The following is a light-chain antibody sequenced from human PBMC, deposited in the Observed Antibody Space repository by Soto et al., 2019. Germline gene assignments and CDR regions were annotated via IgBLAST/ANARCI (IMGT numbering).Light chain of an antibody. CDR3: KSYAGSNTYV. CDR2: EVV. J-gene: IGLJ1*01. V-gene: IGLV2-8*01. Sequence: QSVLTQPPSASGSPGQSVTISCTGTKNDIGVYDFVSWYQHHPGEAPRLIIYEVVQRPSGVPDRFSGSKSGNTASLTVSGFQAADEADYFCKSYAGSNTYVFGSGTKVTVL. CDR1: KNDIGVYDF.